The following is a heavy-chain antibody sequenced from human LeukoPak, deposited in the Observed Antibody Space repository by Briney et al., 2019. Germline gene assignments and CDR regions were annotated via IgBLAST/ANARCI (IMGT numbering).Heavy chain of an antibody. CDR3: ARRKPQYNWNYFDY. D-gene: IGHD1-20*01. CDR2: IIPIFGTA. Sequence: ASVKVSCKASGGTFSSHAISWVRQAPGQGLEWMGGIIPIFGTANYAQKFQGRVTITADESTSTAYMELSSLRSEDTAVYYCARRKPQYNWNYFDYWGQGTLVTVSS. CDR1: GGTFSSHA. J-gene: IGHJ4*02. V-gene: IGHV1-69*13.